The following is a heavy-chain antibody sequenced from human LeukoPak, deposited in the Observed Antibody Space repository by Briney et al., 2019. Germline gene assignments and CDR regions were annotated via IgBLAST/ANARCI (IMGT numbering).Heavy chain of an antibody. D-gene: IGHD1-26*01. Sequence: SGPTLVKPTQTLTLTCTFSGFSLSTSGVGVGWIRQPPGKALEWLALIYWDDDKRYSPSLKSRLTITKDTSKNQVVLTMTNMDPVDTATYYCAHRGMVGATRYFQHWGQGTLVTVSS. CDR3: AHRGMVGATRYFQH. J-gene: IGHJ1*01. CDR2: IYWDDDK. V-gene: IGHV2-5*02. CDR1: GFSLSTSGVG.